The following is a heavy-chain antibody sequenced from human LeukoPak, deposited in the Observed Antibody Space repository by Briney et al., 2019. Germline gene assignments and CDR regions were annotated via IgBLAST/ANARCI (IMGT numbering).Heavy chain of an antibody. CDR2: IIPIFGTA. Sequence: SVKVSCKASGGTFSSYAISWVRQAPGQGLEWMGGIIPIFGTANYAQKFQGRVTITADESTSTAYMELSSLRSEDTAVYYCARGRITIFGVVIIPYYYMGVWGKGTTVTVSS. V-gene: IGHV1-69*13. D-gene: IGHD3-3*01. J-gene: IGHJ6*03. CDR3: ARGRITIFGVVIIPYYYMGV. CDR1: GGTFSSYA.